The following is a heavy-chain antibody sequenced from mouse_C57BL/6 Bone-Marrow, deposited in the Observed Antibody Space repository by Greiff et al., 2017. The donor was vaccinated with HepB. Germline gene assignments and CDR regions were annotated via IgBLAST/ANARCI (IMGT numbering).Heavy chain of an antibody. D-gene: IGHD1-1*01. CDR2: IDPETGGT. CDR1: GYTFTDYE. J-gene: IGHJ1*03. CDR3: TRRGYYYGSSYGGYFDV. Sequence: QVQLQQSGAELVRPGASVTLSCKASGYTFTDYEMHWVKQTPVHGLEWIGAIDPETGGTAYNQKFKGKAILTADKSSSTAYMELRSLTSEDSAVYYCTRRGYYYGSSYGGYFDVWGTGTTVTVSS. V-gene: IGHV1-15*01.